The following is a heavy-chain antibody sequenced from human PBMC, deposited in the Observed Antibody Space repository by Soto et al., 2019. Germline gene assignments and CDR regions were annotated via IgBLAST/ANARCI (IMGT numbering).Heavy chain of an antibody. CDR1: GGSISSGGYY. V-gene: IGHV4-31*03. D-gene: IGHD6-13*01. Sequence: PSETLSLTCTVSGGSISSGGYYWSWIRQHPGKGLEWIGYIYYSGSTYYNPSLKSRVTISVDTSKNQFSLKLSSVTAADTAVYYCARESSEGNQQLVSGGMGVWGQGTTVTVSS. CDR3: ARESSEGNQQLVSGGMGV. J-gene: IGHJ6*02. CDR2: IYYSGST.